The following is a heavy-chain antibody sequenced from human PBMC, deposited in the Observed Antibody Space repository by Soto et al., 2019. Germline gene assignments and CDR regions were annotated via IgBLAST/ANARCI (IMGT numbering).Heavy chain of an antibody. CDR3: GREYFDSRGTPPGD. Sequence: ASVKVSCKTSGYTFPHYYMHWVRLAPGQGLEWMGVLNPGGGYTTYAQKFQGRVTMTRDTSTSTVYMELSSLKSEDTAVYYCGREYFDSRGTPPGDWGQGTLVTVSS. V-gene: IGHV1-46*01. J-gene: IGHJ4*02. CDR1: GYTFPHYY. CDR2: LNPGGGYT. D-gene: IGHD3-22*01.